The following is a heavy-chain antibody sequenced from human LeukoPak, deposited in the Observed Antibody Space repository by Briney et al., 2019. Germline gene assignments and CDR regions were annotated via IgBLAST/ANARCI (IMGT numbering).Heavy chain of an antibody. Sequence: GRSLRLSCAASGFIFSSYGMHWVRQAPGKGLEWVAVISYDGSNKYYADSVKGRFTISRDNSKNTLYLQMNSLRAEDTAVYYCATEAVTTPWGQGTLVTVSS. J-gene: IGHJ5*02. CDR2: ISYDGSNK. CDR3: ATEAVTTP. CDR1: GFIFSSYG. V-gene: IGHV3-30*03. D-gene: IGHD4-17*01.